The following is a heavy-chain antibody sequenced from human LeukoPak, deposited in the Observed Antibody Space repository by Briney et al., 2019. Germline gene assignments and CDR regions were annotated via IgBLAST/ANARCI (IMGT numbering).Heavy chain of an antibody. CDR3: APDGFGVVTPPWFDP. CDR1: GFIFSSYA. CDR2: ISGSGGST. D-gene: IGHD3-3*01. Sequence: GGSLRLSCAASGFIFSSYAMSWLRQAPGKGLEWFSAISGSGGSTYYADSVKGRFTISRDNTKNTLSLQMNSLRDAAADVYSSAPDGFGVVTPPWFDPWGQGTLVTVSS. J-gene: IGHJ5*02. V-gene: IGHV3-23*01.